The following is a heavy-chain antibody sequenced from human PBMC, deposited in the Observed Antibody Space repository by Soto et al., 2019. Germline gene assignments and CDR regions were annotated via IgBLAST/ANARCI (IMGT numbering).Heavy chain of an antibody. CDR3: ARSNTGYYKWFDP. D-gene: IGHD3-9*01. CDR2: IYYSGIT. V-gene: IGHV4-39*01. Sequence: SETLSLTCTVSGDSISTGTYYWGWIRQPPGKGLEWIGNIYYSGITYYNPSLKSRVAISVGTSKNQFSLKLSSVSAADTAIYYCARSNTGYYKWFDPWGQGTLVTVSS. J-gene: IGHJ5*02. CDR1: GDSISTGTYY.